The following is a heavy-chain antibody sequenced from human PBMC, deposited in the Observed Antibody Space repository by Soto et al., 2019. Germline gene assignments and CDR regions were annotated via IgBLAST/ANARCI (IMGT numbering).Heavy chain of an antibody. CDR2: IYYSGST. J-gene: IGHJ6*03. CDR1: GGSISSGGYY. V-gene: IGHV4-61*08. Sequence: SETLSLTCTVSGGSISSGGYYWSWIRQHPGKGLEWIGYIYYSGSTNYNPSLKSRVTISVDTSKNQFSLKLSSVTAADTAVYYCARLLYYYGSGSALGALGDYYYYMDVWGKGTTVTVSS. CDR3: ARLLYYYGSGSALGALGDYYYYMDV. D-gene: IGHD3-10*01.